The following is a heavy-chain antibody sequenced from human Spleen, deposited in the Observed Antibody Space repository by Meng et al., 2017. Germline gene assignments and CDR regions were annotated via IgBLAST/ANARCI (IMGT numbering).Heavy chain of an antibody. Sequence: GRRQELGPGLGKPAGTLSLTCAAAGGSISSRNWWTWVRLPPGKGLEWIGEINHSGSTNYNPSLKSRVTISVDTSKNQFSLKLSSVTAADTAVYYCARVLQGRIVVVPAANWFDPWGQGTLVTSP. D-gene: IGHD2-2*01. CDR3: ARVLQGRIVVVPAANWFDP. V-gene: IGHV4-4*02. CDR2: INHSGST. J-gene: IGHJ5*02. CDR1: GGSISSRNW.